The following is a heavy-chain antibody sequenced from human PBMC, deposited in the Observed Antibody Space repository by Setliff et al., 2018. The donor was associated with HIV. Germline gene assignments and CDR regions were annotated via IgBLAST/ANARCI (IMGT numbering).Heavy chain of an antibody. CDR1: GYTFTAYF. J-gene: IGHJ3*02. Sequence: ASVKVSCKASGYTFTAYFMHWVRQAPGQGLQWMGRIIPNSGGTNYAQKFQGRVTMTRDTSISTAYMGLSSLRDDDTAVYYCATKVYCTNGVCLDAFDIWG. CDR3: ATKVYCTNGVCLDAFDI. V-gene: IGHV1-2*06. D-gene: IGHD2-8*01. CDR2: IIPNSGGT.